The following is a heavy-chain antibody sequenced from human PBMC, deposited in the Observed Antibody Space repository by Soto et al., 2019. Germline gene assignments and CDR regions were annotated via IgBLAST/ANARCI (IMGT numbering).Heavy chain of an antibody. J-gene: IGHJ4*02. D-gene: IGHD5-12*01. Sequence: SETLSLTCSVSDDSINSDKYYWSWIRQTPGKGLEWIGSIYYRGNAYYNPSLQTRVTISLDKSKSQFSLKLNSVTAADSAVYFCARLEGLATISYYFDFWGPGALVTVSS. CDR2: IYYRGNA. CDR3: ARLEGLATISYYFDF. CDR1: DDSINSDKYY. V-gene: IGHV4-39*01.